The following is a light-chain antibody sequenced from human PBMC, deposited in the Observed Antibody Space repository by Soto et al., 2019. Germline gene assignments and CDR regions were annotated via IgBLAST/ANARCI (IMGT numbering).Light chain of an antibody. V-gene: IGKV3-20*01. Sequence: EIVLTQSPATLSVSPGERATLSCRASHSVSSSYLAWYQQKPGQAPRLLIYGASSRATGIPDRFSGSGSGTDFTLTISRLEPADFAVYYCQQYGSSPRITFGQGTRLEIK. CDR3: QQYGSSPRIT. CDR2: GAS. CDR1: HSVSSSY. J-gene: IGKJ5*01.